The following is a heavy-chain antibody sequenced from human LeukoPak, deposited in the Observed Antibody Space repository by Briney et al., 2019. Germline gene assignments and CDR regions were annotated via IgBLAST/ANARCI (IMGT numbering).Heavy chain of an antibody. CDR2: ISAYNGNT. CDR3: ARGLGGSGSYSLTFDS. D-gene: IGHD1-26*01. J-gene: IGHJ4*02. Sequence: ASVTVSFKASGYTFTIYYINWVRLAPGQGLEWMGWISAYNGNTKYAQKLQGRVTMTTDTSTSTAYMDLRSLRSDDTAVYYCARGLGGSGSYSLTFDSWGQGTLVTVSS. CDR1: GYTFTIYY. V-gene: IGHV1-18*01.